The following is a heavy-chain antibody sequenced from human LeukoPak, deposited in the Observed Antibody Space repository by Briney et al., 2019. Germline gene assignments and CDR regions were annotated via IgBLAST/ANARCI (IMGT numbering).Heavy chain of an antibody. D-gene: IGHD3-22*01. CDR1: RFTFSSYA. V-gene: IGHV3-30-3*01. Sequence: GGSLRLSCAASRFTFSSYAMHWVRQAPGKGLEWVAVISYDGSNKYYADSVKGRFTISRDNSKNTLYLQMNSLRAEDTAVYYCARDPIYYDSSGYGLPDYCGQGTLVTVSS. J-gene: IGHJ4*02. CDR2: ISYDGSNK. CDR3: ARDPIYYDSSGYGLPDY.